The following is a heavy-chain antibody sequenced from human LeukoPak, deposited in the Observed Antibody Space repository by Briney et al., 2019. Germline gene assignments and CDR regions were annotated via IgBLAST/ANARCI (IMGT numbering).Heavy chain of an antibody. CDR1: GGSFSGYY. V-gene: IGHV4-34*01. D-gene: IGHD3-16*01. CDR3: ARGLLDSY. Sequence: TPSETLSLTCAVYGGSFSGYYWTWIRQSPGKGLEWIGEINHSGSTNYNPSLKSRVTISVDTSKNQFSLKLTSVTAADTAVYYCARGLLDSYWGQGTLVTVSS. J-gene: IGHJ4*02. CDR2: INHSGST.